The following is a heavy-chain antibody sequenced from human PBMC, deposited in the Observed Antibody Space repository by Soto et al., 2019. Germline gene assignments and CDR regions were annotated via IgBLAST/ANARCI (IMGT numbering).Heavy chain of an antibody. J-gene: IGHJ4*02. CDR2: IYYSGST. D-gene: IGHD1-26*01. Sequence: TSETLSLTCTVSGGSISSYYWSWIRQPPGKGLEWIGYIYYSGSTNYNPSLKSRVTISVDTSKDQFSLKLSSVTAADTAVYYCARIVGVPVRIDYWGQGTLVTVSS. CDR3: ARIVGVPVRIDY. CDR1: GGSISSYY. V-gene: IGHV4-59*01.